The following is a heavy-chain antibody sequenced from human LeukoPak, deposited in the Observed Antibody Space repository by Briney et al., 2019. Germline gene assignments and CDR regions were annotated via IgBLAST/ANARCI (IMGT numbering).Heavy chain of an antibody. D-gene: IGHD5-18*01. CDR1: GFTFSSYN. Sequence: GGSLRLSCAASGFTFSSYNMNWVRQAPGKGLERVSSISSSSSYIYYADSVKGRFTISRDNAKNSLYLQMNSLRAEDTAVYYCARDLGGYSYGYRYYGLDVWGQGTTVTVSS. CDR2: ISSSSSYI. J-gene: IGHJ6*02. V-gene: IGHV3-21*01. CDR3: ARDLGGYSYGYRYYGLDV.